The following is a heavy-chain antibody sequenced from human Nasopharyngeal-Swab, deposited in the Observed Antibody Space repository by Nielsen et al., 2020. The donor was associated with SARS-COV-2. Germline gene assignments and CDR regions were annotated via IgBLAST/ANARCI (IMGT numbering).Heavy chain of an antibody. CDR2: INHSGST. J-gene: IGHJ5*02. CDR3: AGRPYSSSYWFDP. V-gene: IGHV4-34*01. CDR1: GGSFSGYY. D-gene: IGHD6-6*01. Sequence: TPSLTSAVYGGSFSGYYWSWIRQPPGKGLEWIGEINHSGSTNYNPSLKSRVTISVDTSKNQFSLKLSSVTAADTAVYYCAGRPYSSSYWFDPWGQGTLVTVSS.